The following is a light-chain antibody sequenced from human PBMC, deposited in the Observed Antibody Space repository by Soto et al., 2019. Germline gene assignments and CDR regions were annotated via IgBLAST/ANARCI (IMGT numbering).Light chain of an antibody. CDR1: QSLLHSDGKTY. V-gene: IGKV2D-29*01. CDR3: MQSIQLPRT. Sequence: DIVMTQTPLSLSVTPGQPASISCRSSQSLLHSDGKTYLYWYLQKSGQPPQLLIYEVSNRFSGVXDXXSGCGSGTDFKLKISRAEAEDVGLYYCMQSIQLPRTFGQGTKVEIK. CDR2: EVS. J-gene: IGKJ1*01.